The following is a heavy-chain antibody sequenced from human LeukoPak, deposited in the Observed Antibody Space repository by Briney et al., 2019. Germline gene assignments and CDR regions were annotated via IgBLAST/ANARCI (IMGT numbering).Heavy chain of an antibody. J-gene: IGHJ4*02. V-gene: IGHV3-23*01. D-gene: IGHD6-19*01. CDR1: GFTFSIYA. Sequence: PGGSLRLSCAASGFTFSIYAMRGVRQAPGKGLEGLSARSGSGGSTYYAGSVKVRFTISKYNANNTLSMEMNKLRAKCKVVNYYERSPMAVAGTRGDYWGQGPLVSVFS. CDR3: ERSPMAVAGTRGDY. CDR2: RSGSGGST.